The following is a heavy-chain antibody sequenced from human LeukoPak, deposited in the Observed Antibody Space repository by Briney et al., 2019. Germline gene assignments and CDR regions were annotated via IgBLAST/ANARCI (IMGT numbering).Heavy chain of an antibody. CDR1: GFTFSSYW. CDR3: ARDDGITYYYDSSGSLDY. D-gene: IGHD3-22*01. J-gene: IGHJ4*02. CDR2: INSDGSST. Sequence: PGGSLRLSCAASGFTFSSYWMHWVRQAPGKGLVWVSRINSDGSSTSYADSVKGRFTISRDNAKNTLYLQMNSLRAEDTAVYYCARDDGITYYYDSSGSLDYWGQGTLVTVSS. V-gene: IGHV3-74*01.